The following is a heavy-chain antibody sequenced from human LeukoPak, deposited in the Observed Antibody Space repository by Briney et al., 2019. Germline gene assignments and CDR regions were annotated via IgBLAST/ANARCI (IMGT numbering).Heavy chain of an antibody. CDR2: ISGSTIYT. J-gene: IGHJ4*02. CDR1: GFTFSNHA. CDR3: ASQVSGYYFFDS. Sequence: PGGSLRLSCVASGFTFSNHAMSWVRQAPGKGLEWVSAISGSTIYTYYADSVKGRFTTSRDNSKNTLYLQMNSLSVEDTAVYFCASQVSGYYFFDSWGQGTLVTVSS. V-gene: IGHV3-23*01. D-gene: IGHD5-12*01.